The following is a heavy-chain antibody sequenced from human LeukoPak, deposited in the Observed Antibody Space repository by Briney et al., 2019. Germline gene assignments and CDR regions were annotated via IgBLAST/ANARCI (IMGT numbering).Heavy chain of an antibody. Sequence: PSETLFLTCAVSGGSISSGGYSWSWIRQPPGKGLEWIGYIYHSGSTYYNPSLKSRVTISVDRSKNQFSLKLSSVTAADTAVYYCARVSHYYDSSGYYYVEAFDIWGQGTMVTVSS. CDR3: ARVSHYYDSSGYYYVEAFDI. CDR1: GGSISSGGYS. CDR2: IYHSGST. V-gene: IGHV4-30-2*01. D-gene: IGHD3-22*01. J-gene: IGHJ3*02.